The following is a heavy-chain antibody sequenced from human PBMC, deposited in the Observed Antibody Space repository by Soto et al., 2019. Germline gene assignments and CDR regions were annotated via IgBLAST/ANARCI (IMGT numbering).Heavy chain of an antibody. CDR1: GFTFTNYV. Sequence: EVQVLESGGGLVQRGGSLRLSCAASGFTFTNYVMTWVRQAPGKGLEWVSAISATGNTIYYADAVRGRFTISRDNSKNIVYLQMDSLSAEDTAVYYCVNDVGQQWRPDSWGQGTLVRVSS. D-gene: IGHD6-19*01. CDR3: VNDVGQQWRPDS. V-gene: IGHV3-23*01. CDR2: ISATGNTI. J-gene: IGHJ4*02.